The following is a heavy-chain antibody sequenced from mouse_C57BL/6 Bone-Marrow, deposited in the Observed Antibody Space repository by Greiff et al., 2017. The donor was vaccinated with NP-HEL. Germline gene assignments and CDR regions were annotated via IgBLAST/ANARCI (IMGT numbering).Heavy chain of an antibody. V-gene: IGHV1-64*01. CDR1: GYTFTSYW. D-gene: IGHD2-10*01. CDR3: ARTYYGNLYAMDY. J-gene: IGHJ4*01. Sequence: QVQLQQPGAELVKPGASVKLSCKASGYTFTSYWMHWVKQRPGQGLEWIRMIHPNSGSTNYNEKFKSKATLTVDKSSSTAYMQLSSLTSEDSAVYYCARTYYGNLYAMDYWGQGTSVTVSS. CDR2: IHPNSGST.